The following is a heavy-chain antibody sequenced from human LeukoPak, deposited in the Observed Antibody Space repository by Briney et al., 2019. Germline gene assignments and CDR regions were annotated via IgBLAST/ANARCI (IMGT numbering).Heavy chain of an antibody. CDR2: ISSSSSYI. D-gene: IGHD4-17*01. Sequence: GGSLRLSCAASGFTFSSYSMNWVRQAPGKGLEWVSSISSSSSYIYYADSVKGRFTISRDNAKNSLYLQMNSLRAEDTAVYYCARDLHGDYVRGAFDIWGQGTMVTVSS. CDR1: GFTFSSYS. J-gene: IGHJ3*02. CDR3: ARDLHGDYVRGAFDI. V-gene: IGHV3-21*01.